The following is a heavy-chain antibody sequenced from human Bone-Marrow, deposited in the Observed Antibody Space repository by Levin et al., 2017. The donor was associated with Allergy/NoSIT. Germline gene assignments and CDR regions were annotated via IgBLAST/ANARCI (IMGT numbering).Heavy chain of an antibody. CDR1: GGSIRSGNYY. Sequence: SQTLSLTCTVSGGSIRSGNYYWTWIRQHPGKGLEWIGYIYYSGSTYYNPSLKSRVTISLDTSKNQFSLNLYSVTAADTAVYYCARWVVGASNWFDPWGQGTLVTVSS. CDR3: ARWVVGASNWFDP. J-gene: IGHJ5*02. V-gene: IGHV4-31*03. CDR2: IYYSGST. D-gene: IGHD2-15*01.